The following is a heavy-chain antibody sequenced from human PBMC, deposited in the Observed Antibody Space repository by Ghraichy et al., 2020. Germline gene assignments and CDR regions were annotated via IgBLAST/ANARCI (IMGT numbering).Heavy chain of an antibody. Sequence: SETLSLTCTVSGGSIRSSSYSWGWIRQPPGKGLEWIGTIYYSGSTYYNPSLKSRVTISVDTSKNQFSLKLSSVTAADTAVYSCARRPIPPGAQELWTYYFDYWGQGTLVTVSS. J-gene: IGHJ4*02. CDR2: IYYSGST. CDR3: ARRPIPPGAQELWTYYFDY. D-gene: IGHD1-1*01. V-gene: IGHV4-39*01. CDR1: GGSIRSSSYS.